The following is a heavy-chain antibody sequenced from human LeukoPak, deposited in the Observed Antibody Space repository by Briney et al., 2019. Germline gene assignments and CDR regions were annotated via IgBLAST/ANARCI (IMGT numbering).Heavy chain of an antibody. D-gene: IGHD1-1*01. CDR2: FYANSRNI. V-gene: IGHV1-2*02. Sequence: ASVSVSYTAAEYIVTRYWIQWVRRAPGQGGEGRGFFYANSRNINYAQQFPGRVPMTRHTSITTAYMELSSLPADDTAVYYCAREMRPATTTLVAYWGQGTQVTVSS. J-gene: IGHJ4*02. CDR1: EYIVTRYW. CDR3: AREMRPATTTLVAY.